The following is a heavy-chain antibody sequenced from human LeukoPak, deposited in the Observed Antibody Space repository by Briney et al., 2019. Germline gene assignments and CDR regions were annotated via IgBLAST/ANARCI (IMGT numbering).Heavy chain of an antibody. CDR2: SYYSVST. CDR1: GVSIIIRSYD. CDR3: ARDYYYDSSGYYPLGFY. V-gene: IGHV4-39*07. Sequence: PADTLSLTCTVSGVSIIIRSYDWGGIRQPPGKGRECIVSSYYSVSTYYNPSLNSRVTISVDMSKNQFYLKLSPVIDAETAVYYCARDYYYDSSGYYPLGFYWGQGTLVTVSS. J-gene: IGHJ4*02. D-gene: IGHD3-22*01.